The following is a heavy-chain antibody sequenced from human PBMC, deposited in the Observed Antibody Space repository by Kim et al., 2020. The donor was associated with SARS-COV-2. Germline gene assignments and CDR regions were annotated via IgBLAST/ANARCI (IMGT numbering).Heavy chain of an antibody. CDR1: GYTFTSYG. CDR3: ARGYSSGWYEHYYYGMDV. D-gene: IGHD6-19*01. V-gene: IGHV1-18*01. CDR2: ISAYNGNT. Sequence: ASVKVSCKASGYTFTSYGISWVRQAPGQGLEWMGWISAYNGNTNYAQKLQGRVTMTTDTSTSTAYMELRSLRSDDTAVYYCARGYSSGWYEHYYYGMDVWGQGTTVTVSS. J-gene: IGHJ6*02.